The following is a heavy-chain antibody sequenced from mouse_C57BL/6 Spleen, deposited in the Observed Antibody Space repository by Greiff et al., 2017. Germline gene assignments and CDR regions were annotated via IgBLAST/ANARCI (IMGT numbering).Heavy chain of an antibody. D-gene: IGHD2-3*01. V-gene: IGHV1-61*01. CDR2: IYPSDSET. CDR3: ARGDGYYEVYYCDY. J-gene: IGHJ2*01. CDR1: GYTFTSYW. Sequence: VKLRQPGAELVRPGSSVKLSCKASGYTFTSYWMDWVKQRPGQGLEWIGNIYPSDSETHYNQKFKDKATLTVDKSSSTAYMQLSSLTSEDSAVYYCARGDGYYEVYYCDYWGQGTTLTVSS.